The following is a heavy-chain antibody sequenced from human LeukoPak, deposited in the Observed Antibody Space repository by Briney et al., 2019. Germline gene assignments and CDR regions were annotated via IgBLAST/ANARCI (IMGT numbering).Heavy chain of an antibody. CDR2: INHSGST. Sequence: SETLSLTCAVYGGSFSGYYWSWIRQPPGKGLVWIGEINHSGSTNYNPSLKSRVTISVDTSKNQFSLKLSSVTAADTAVYYCAADSSSWYGWGFDPWGQGTLVTVSS. D-gene: IGHD6-13*01. CDR1: GGSFSGYY. CDR3: AADSSSWYGWGFDP. J-gene: IGHJ5*02. V-gene: IGHV4-34*01.